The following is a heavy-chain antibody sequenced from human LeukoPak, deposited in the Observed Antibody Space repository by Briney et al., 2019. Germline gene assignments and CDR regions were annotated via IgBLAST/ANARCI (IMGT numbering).Heavy chain of an antibody. J-gene: IGHJ1*01. CDR1: GGSISSGGYY. D-gene: IGHD2-2*02. CDR3: ARDDQGYCSSTSCYTGYFQH. CDR2: IYHSGST. Sequence: SQTLSLTCTVSGGSISSGGYYWSWIWQPPGKGLEWIGYIYHSGSTYYNPSLKSRVTISVDRSKNQFSLKLSSVTAADTAAYYCARDDQGYCSSTSCYTGYFQHWGQGTLVTVSS. V-gene: IGHV4-30-2*01.